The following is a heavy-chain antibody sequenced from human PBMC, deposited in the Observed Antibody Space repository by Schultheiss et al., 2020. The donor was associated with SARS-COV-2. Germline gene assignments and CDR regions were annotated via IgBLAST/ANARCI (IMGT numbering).Heavy chain of an antibody. CDR3: AKVPVAGSRYYFDY. CDR2: IKSKTDGGTT. D-gene: IGHD6-19*01. J-gene: IGHJ4*02. V-gene: IGHV3-15*01. CDR1: GFTFSNAW. Sequence: GGSLRLSCAASGFTFSNAWMSWVRQAPGKGLEWVGRIKSKTDGGTTDYAAPVKGRFTISRDDSKNTLYLQMNSLRAEDTAVYYCAKVPVAGSRYYFDYWGQGTLVTVSS.